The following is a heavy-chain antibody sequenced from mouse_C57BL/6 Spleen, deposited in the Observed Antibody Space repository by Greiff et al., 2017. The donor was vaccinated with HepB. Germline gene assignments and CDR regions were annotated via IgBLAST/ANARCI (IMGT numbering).Heavy chain of an antibody. J-gene: IGHJ4*01. CDR2: IHPNSGST. Sequence: QVQLQQPGAELVKPGASVKLSCKASGYTFTSYWMHWVKQRPGQGLEWIGMIHPNSGSTNYNEKFKSKATLTVDKSSSTAYMQLSSLTSEDSAVYYCARWGDGPYAMDYWGQGTSVTVSS. V-gene: IGHV1-64*01. CDR3: ARWGDGPYAMDY. CDR1: GYTFTSYW. D-gene: IGHD2-3*01.